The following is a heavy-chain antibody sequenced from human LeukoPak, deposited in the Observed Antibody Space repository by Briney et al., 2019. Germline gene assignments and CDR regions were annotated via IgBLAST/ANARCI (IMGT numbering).Heavy chain of an antibody. CDR1: GFTFSTSA. V-gene: IGHV3-21*01. CDR3: ARDQVGNFEYSSPDADC. D-gene: IGHD6-6*01. CDR2: INSESSHI. J-gene: IGHJ4*02. Sequence: KSGRSLRLSCAASGFTFSTSAMNWVRQVPGKGLEWVSSINSESSHIYYAASVRGRFTISRDNARNSVSLQMDSLRAEDTAVYYCARDQVGNFEYSSPDADCWGQGTLVTVSS.